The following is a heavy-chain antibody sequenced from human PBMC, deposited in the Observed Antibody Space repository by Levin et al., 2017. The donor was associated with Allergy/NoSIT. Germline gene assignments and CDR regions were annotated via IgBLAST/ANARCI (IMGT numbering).Heavy chain of an antibody. CDR2: VSWNSGNI. CDR1: GFNFHDYA. CDR3: VRGEGYCNGNSCRFDY. D-gene: IGHD2/OR15-2a*01. Sequence: SLKISCAASGFNFHDYAMHWVRQVPGKGLEWVSGVSWNSGNIAYADSVKGRFTISRDNAKNSLYLQVNSLKPEDTALYYCVRGEGYCNGNSCRFDYWGQGTPVTVSS. J-gene: IGHJ4*02. V-gene: IGHV3-9*01.